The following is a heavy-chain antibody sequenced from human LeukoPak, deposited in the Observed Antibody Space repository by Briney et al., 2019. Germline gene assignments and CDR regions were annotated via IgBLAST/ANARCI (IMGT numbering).Heavy chain of an antibody. CDR3: ARLTMVRGVPKPHDDY. Sequence: ASVKVSCKASGYTFTGYYMHWVRQAPGQGLEWMGWISAYNGNTNYAQKLQGRVTMTTDTSTSTAYMELRSLRSDDTAVYYCARLTMVRGVPKPHDDYWSQGTLVTVSS. CDR1: GYTFTGYY. D-gene: IGHD3-10*01. CDR2: ISAYNGNT. V-gene: IGHV1-18*04. J-gene: IGHJ4*02.